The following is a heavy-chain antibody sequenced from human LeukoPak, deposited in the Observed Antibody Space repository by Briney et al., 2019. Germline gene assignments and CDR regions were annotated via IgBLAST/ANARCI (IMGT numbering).Heavy chain of an antibody. CDR2: ISGSGGST. V-gene: IGHV3-23*01. CDR3: AKAPIAVAGTSNYFDY. D-gene: IGHD6-19*01. CDR1: GFTFSSYA. J-gene: IGHJ4*02. Sequence: GGSLRLSCAASGFTFSSYAMSWVRQAPGKGLEWVSAISGSGGSTYYADSVKGRFTISRDNSKNTLYLQMNGLRAEDTAVYYCAKAPIAVAGTSNYFDYWGQGTLVTVSS.